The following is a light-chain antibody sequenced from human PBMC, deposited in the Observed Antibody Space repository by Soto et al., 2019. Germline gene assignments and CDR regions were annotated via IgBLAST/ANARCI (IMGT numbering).Light chain of an antibody. CDR2: DAS. CDR1: QSVYTS. CDR3: HQRSKWPLT. J-gene: IGKJ4*01. V-gene: IGKV3-11*01. Sequence: EIVLTQSPATLSLSPGETATLSCRASQSVYTSLAWYQQKPGQAPRLLIYDASNRATGIPARFSGSGSGTDFTLTVSSLEPADFALYYCHQRSKWPLTFGGVTKVEIK.